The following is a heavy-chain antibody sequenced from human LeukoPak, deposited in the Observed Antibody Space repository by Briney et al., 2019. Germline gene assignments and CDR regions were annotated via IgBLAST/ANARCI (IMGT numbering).Heavy chain of an antibody. CDR2: IHDSGST. CDR1: GASIGGYY. D-gene: IGHD5-24*01. V-gene: IGHV4-59*08. CDR3: ARLDAAAGRYLQFFY. Sequence: SETLSLTCTVSGASIGGYYWSWIRQSPEKGLEWIGYIHDSGSTNYNPSLKSRVTISVDTSKNQFSLKLSSVTAADTAVYYCARLDAAAGRYLQFFYWGQGTLVTVSS. J-gene: IGHJ4*02.